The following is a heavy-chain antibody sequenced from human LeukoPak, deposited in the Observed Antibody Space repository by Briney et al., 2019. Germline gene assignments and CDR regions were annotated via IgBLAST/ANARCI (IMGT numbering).Heavy chain of an antibody. D-gene: IGHD1-26*01. J-gene: IGHJ3*02. Sequence: GASVTVSCKASGYTFTSYGISWVRQAPGQGLEWMGWISAYFGNTKYAQKIQGRVTMTTDTSTSTAYMELRSLRSDDTAVYYCARDGGSYSIAFDIWGQGTMVTVSS. V-gene: IGHV1-18*01. CDR3: ARDGGSYSIAFDI. CDR1: GYTFTSYG. CDR2: ISAYFGNT.